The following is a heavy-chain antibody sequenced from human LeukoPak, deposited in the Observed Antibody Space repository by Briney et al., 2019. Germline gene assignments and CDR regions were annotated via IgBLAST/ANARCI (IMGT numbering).Heavy chain of an antibody. CDR1: GGTFSSYA. J-gene: IGHJ4*02. Sequence: SSVKVSCKASGGTFSSYAISWVRQAPGQGLEWMGGIIPIFGTANYAQKFQGRVTITADESTSTAYMELSSLRSEDTAVYYCARERRVGRFLDSAYYFDYWGQGTLVTDSS. D-gene: IGHD3/OR15-3a*01. CDR2: IIPIFGTA. V-gene: IGHV1-69*01. CDR3: ARERRVGRFLDSAYYFDY.